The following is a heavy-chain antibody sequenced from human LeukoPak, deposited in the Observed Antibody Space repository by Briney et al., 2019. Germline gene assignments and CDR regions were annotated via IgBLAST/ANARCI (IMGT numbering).Heavy chain of an antibody. D-gene: IGHD5-24*01. CDR1: GGAFSSYA. J-gene: IGHJ4*02. CDR3: ASGMGGPAWYFDY. Sequence: SVKVSCKASGGAFSSYAISWVRQAPGQGLEWMGGIIAIFGTENYAQKFLGRVTIIADESTSTVYMELSSLRSEDTAVYYCASGMGGPAWYFDYWGQGTLVTVSS. V-gene: IGHV1-69*13. CDR2: IIAIFGTE.